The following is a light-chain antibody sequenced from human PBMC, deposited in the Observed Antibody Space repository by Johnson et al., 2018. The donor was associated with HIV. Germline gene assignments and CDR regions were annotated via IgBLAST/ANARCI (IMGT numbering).Light chain of an antibody. Sequence: VLTQPPSVSAAPGQKVTISCFGSDPNIGNNYVSWYQQVPGTAPKLLIYDNDKRPSGIPDRFSGSKSGTSATLGITGLQTGDEADYYCETWDSSLSGVFGTGTKVTVL. V-gene: IGLV1-51*01. J-gene: IGLJ1*01. CDR2: DND. CDR1: DPNIGNNY. CDR3: ETWDSSLSGV.